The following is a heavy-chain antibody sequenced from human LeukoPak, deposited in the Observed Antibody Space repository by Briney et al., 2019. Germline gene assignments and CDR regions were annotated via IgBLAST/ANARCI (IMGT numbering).Heavy chain of an antibody. CDR1: GFRFSDFT. CDR2: IGGRGGST. V-gene: IGHV3-23*01. J-gene: IGHJ5*02. D-gene: IGHD3-16*01. Sequence: GGSLRLSCAASGFRFSDFTMTWVRQAPGKGPEWVSAIGGRGGSTYYADSLGGRFTISRDNSKDMVYLQMNSLKVEDTATYYCGKEGGAWGQGAKVTVSS. CDR3: GKEGGA.